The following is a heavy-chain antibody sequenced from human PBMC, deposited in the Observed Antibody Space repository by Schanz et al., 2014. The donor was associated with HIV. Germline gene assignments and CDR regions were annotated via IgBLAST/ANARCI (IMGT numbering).Heavy chain of an antibody. D-gene: IGHD2-15*01. V-gene: IGHV3-30-3*01. CDR1: GFTFSSYA. J-gene: IGHJ3*01. CDR2: VSFDGSKK. CDR3: ARGGLGVVAEGNAFDL. Sequence: VQLLESGGGLVQPGGSLRLSCAASGFTFSSYAMSWVRQAPGKGLEWVAVVSFDGSKKYYADSMKGRFTISRDNARNSLYLQIRSLRAEDTAVYYCARGGLGVVAEGNAFDLWGQGTLVTVSS.